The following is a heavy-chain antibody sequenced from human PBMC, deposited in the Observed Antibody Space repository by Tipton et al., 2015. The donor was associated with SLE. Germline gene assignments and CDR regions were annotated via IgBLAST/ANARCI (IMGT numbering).Heavy chain of an antibody. CDR2: IYYSGST. CDR1: GGSISSSSYY. Sequence: TLSLTCTVSGGSISSSSYYWGWIRQPPGKGLEWIGSIYYSGSTYYNPSLKSRVTISVDTSKNQFSLNLRSVTAADTAVYYCASSPFVYRGFNNPGNGIRYYFDYWGQGTLVTVSS. CDR3: ASSPFVYRGFNNPGNGIRYYFDY. V-gene: IGHV4-39*07. D-gene: IGHD1-14*01. J-gene: IGHJ4*02.